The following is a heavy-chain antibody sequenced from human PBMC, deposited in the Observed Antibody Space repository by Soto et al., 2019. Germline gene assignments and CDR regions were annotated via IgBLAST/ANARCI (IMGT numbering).Heavy chain of an antibody. V-gene: IGHV3-21*01. CDR2: ISSSSSYI. Sequence: EVQLVESGGGLVKPGGSLRLSCAASGFTFSSYSMNWVRQAPGKGLEWVSSISSSSSYIYYADSVKGRFTISRDNAKNSLDLQMNSLRAEDTAVYYCARPRGGSGSAFDIWGQGTMVTVSP. CDR1: GFTFSSYS. CDR3: ARPRGGSGSAFDI. J-gene: IGHJ3*02. D-gene: IGHD3-10*01.